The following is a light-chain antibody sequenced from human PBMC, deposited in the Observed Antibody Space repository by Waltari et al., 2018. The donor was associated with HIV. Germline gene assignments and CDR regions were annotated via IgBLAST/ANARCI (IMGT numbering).Light chain of an antibody. J-gene: IGLJ3*02. V-gene: IGLV2-23*02. CDR3: CSYAHNDPWV. Sequence: QSALTQPASVSGSPGQSITISCTGTRSDVGSYNLVSWSQHHPGKAPKLIISEVSKRPSGVSNRFSGSKSGTTASLTISGLQAEDEADYHCCSYAHNDPWVFGGGTRLTVL. CDR1: RSDVGSYNL. CDR2: EVS.